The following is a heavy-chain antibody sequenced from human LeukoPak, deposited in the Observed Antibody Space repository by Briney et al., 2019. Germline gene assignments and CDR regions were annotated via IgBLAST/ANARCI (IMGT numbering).Heavy chain of an antibody. J-gene: IGHJ5*02. CDR1: GYTFTGYY. V-gene: IGHV1-8*02. Sequence: ASVKVSCRASGYTFTGYYMHWVRQAPGQGLEWMGWMNPNSGNTGYAQKFQGRVTMTRNTSISTAYMELSSLRSEDTAVYYCARGTTVYDSSSWYWFDPWGQGTLVTVSS. CDR3: ARGTTVYDSSSWYWFDP. D-gene: IGHD6-13*01. CDR2: MNPNSGNT.